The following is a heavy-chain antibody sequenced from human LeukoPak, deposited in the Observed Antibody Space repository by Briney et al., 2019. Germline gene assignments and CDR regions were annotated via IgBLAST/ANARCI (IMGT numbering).Heavy chain of an antibody. V-gene: IGHV1-69*13. J-gene: IGHJ4*02. CDR2: IIPIFGTA. CDR1: GGTFSSYA. D-gene: IGHD5-18*01. CDR3: ARVGGYSYGYLVPHYFDY. Sequence: ASVKVSCKASGGTFSSYAISWVRQAPGQGLEWMGGIIPIFGTANYAQKFQGRVTITADESTSTAYMELSSLRSEDTAVYYCARVGGYSYGYLVPHYFDYWGQGTLVTVSS.